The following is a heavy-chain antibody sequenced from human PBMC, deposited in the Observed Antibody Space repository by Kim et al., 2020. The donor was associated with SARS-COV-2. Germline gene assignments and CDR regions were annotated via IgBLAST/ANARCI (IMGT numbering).Heavy chain of an antibody. CDR2: ISYDGSNK. V-gene: IGHV3-30*18. Sequence: GGSLRLSCAASGFTFSSYGMHWVRQAPGKGLEWVAVISYDGSNKYYADSVKGRFTISRDNSKNTLYLQMNSLRAEDTAVYYCAKGGPRGLWFREFGSGFDYWGQGTLVTVSS. D-gene: IGHD3-10*01. J-gene: IGHJ4*02. CDR1: GFTFSSYG. CDR3: AKGGPRGLWFREFGSGFDY.